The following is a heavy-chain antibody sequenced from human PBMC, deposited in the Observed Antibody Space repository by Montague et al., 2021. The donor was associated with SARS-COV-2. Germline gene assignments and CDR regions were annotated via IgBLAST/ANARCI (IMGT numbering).Heavy chain of an antibody. V-gene: IGHV4-59*01. CDR3: ARLLRSCTNGVCRTYYYYAMDV. J-gene: IGHJ6*02. D-gene: IGHD2-8*01. CDR2: IYYSGST. Sequence: SETLSLTCTVSGGSISGYYWSWICQPPGKGLEWIGYIYYSGSTKXNPFLESRVTVSVDRSKNQVSLKLSSVTAADTAVYYCARLLRSCTNGVCRTYYYYAMDVWGQGTTVTVSS. CDR1: GGSISGYY.